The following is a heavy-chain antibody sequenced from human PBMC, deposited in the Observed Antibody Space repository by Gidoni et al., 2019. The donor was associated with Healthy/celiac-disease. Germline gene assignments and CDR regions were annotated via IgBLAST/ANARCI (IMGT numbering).Heavy chain of an antibody. Sequence: QVQLQESGPGLVKPSQYLSLTCTVFGGSINSGGYFWRWIRQHPGKGLEWIGYIYYSGRTYYNPSRKSRVTISVDTSKNHFSLKLSSVTAADTAVYYWARVSLGMSSSRPMDYYYGMDVWGQGTTVTVSS. D-gene: IGHD6-6*01. CDR1: GGSINSGGYF. J-gene: IGHJ6*02. CDR3: ARVSLGMSSSRPMDYYYGMDV. CDR2: IYYSGRT. V-gene: IGHV4-31*03.